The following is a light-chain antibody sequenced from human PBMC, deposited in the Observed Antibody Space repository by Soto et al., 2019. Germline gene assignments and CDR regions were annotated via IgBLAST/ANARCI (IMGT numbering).Light chain of an antibody. V-gene: IGKV3-20*01. CDR3: QQYGSAPWT. CDR1: QSVINNF. J-gene: IGKJ1*01. Sequence: EIVLTQSPGTLSLSPGERATLSCRASQSVINNFLAWYQQKPGQAPRLLIYGASSRATGIPDRFSGSESGTDFTLTVRRLEPEDFAVYYCQQYGSAPWTFGQGTKVEIK. CDR2: GAS.